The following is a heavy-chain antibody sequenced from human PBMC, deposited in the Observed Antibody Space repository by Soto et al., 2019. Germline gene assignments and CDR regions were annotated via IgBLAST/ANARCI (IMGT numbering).Heavy chain of an antibody. Sequence: ASVKVSCKASGYTFTSYGISWVRQAPGQGLEWMGWISAYNGNTNYAQKLQGRVTMTTDTSTSTAYMELRSLRSDDTAVYYCARDGPSIAAAAQFDYWGQGTLVTVSS. CDR1: GYTFTSYG. CDR3: ARDGPSIAAAAQFDY. D-gene: IGHD6-13*01. CDR2: ISAYNGNT. J-gene: IGHJ4*02. V-gene: IGHV1-18*01.